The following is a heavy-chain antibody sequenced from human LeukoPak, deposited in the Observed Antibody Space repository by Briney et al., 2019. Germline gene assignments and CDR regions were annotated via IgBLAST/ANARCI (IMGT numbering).Heavy chain of an antibody. Sequence: GGSLRLSCAASGFTFSSYSMNWVRQAPGKGLEWVSSISSSSTYIYYADSVKGRFTISRDNAKNSLYLQMNNLRAEDTAVYYCARVSPDYCSSTSCQYYFDYWGQGTLVTVSS. CDR2: ISSSSTYI. CDR1: GFTFSSYS. J-gene: IGHJ4*02. CDR3: ARVSPDYCSSTSCQYYFDY. D-gene: IGHD2-2*01. V-gene: IGHV3-21*01.